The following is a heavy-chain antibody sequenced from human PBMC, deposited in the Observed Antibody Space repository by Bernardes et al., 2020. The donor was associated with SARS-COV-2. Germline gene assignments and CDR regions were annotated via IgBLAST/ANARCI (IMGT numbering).Heavy chain of an antibody. Sequence: GGSLRPSCAAFGFTFSSSVMNWVRRAPGKGLEWVSYISTGGSTKYYAGPVKGRFTISRDNAKNSLYLQMNSLRAEDTAVYYCAREYTYGFDSWGQGTLVTVSS. CDR3: AREYTYGFDS. V-gene: IGHV3-48*03. J-gene: IGHJ4*02. CDR1: GFTFSSSV. CDR2: ISTGGSTK. D-gene: IGHD5-18*01.